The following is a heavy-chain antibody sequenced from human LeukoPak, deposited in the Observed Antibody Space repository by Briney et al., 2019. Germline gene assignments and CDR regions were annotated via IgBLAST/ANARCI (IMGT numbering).Heavy chain of an antibody. CDR3: ASNTGTVFDY. J-gene: IGHJ4*02. Sequence: SETLSLTCTVSGGSIRSYYWSWIRQPPGKGLEWIGYIYYSGSTNYNPSLKSRVTISVDTSKNQFSLKLSSVTAADAAVYYCASNTGTVFDYWGQGALVTVSS. V-gene: IGHV4-59*01. CDR2: IYYSGST. D-gene: IGHD7-27*01. CDR1: GGSIRSYY.